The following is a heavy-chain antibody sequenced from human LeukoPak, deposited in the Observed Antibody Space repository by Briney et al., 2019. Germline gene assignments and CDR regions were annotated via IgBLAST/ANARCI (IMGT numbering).Heavy chain of an antibody. CDR3: ARDYYDGIGYYYEDY. J-gene: IGHJ4*02. D-gene: IGHD3-22*01. CDR2: ISTSGGST. Sequence: GGTLRLSCAASGFTFSSYGMSWVRQAPGKGLEWVSAISTSGGSTYYADSVKGRFTISRDNSKNTLSLQMNSLRAEDTAVYYCARDYYDGIGYYYEDYWGQGTLVTVSS. V-gene: IGHV3-23*01. CDR1: GFTFSSYG.